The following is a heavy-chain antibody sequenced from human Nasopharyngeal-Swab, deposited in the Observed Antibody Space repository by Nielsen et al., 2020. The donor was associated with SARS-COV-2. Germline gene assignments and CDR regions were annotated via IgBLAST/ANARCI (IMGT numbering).Heavy chain of an antibody. CDR3: ARDGDYSGWELTDY. J-gene: IGHJ4*02. D-gene: IGHD1-26*01. CDR1: GFTFSSYS. CDR2: ISSSSSYI. Sequence: GGSLRLSCAASGFTFSSYSMNWVRQAPGKGLEWVSSISSSSSYIYYADSVKGRFTISRDNAKNSPYLQMNSLRAEDTAVYYCARDGDYSGWELTDYWGQGTLVTVSS. V-gene: IGHV3-21*01.